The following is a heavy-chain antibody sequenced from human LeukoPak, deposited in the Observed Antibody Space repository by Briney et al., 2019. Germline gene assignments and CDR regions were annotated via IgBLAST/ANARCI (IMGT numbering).Heavy chain of an antibody. Sequence: GGSLRLSCAASEFTFSDYYMSWIRPAPGKGLEWVSYISSSSSYTNYADSVKGRFTISRDNAKNSLYLQMNSLRAEDTAVYYCARNHYDILTGYCYDYWGQGTLVTVSS. D-gene: IGHD3-9*01. J-gene: IGHJ4*02. CDR3: ARNHYDILTGYCYDY. CDR2: ISSSSSYT. CDR1: EFTFSDYY. V-gene: IGHV3-11*06.